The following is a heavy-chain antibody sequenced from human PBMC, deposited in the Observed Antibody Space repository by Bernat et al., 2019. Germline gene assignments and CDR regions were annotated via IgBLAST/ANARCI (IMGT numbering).Heavy chain of an antibody. Sequence: QVQLQESGPGLVKPSETLSLTCTVSGGSISSYYWSWIRQPPGKGLEWIGYIYYSGSTNYNPSLKSRVTISVDTSKNQFSLKLSSVTAADTAVYYCARGPQHDYAFDYWGQGTLVTVSS. CDR1: GGSISSYY. D-gene: IGHD4-17*01. CDR3: ARGPQHDYAFDY. V-gene: IGHV4-59*01. J-gene: IGHJ4*02. CDR2: IYYSGST.